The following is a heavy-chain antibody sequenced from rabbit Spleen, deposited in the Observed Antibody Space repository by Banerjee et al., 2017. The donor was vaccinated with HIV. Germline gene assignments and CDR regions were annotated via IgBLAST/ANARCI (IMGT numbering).Heavy chain of an antibody. CDR1: GLDFSSSYW. J-gene: IGHJ4*01. CDR3: ARGAWSTDCMNL. D-gene: IGHD7-1*01. Sequence: QEQLVESGGGLVTPGESLTLTCKASGLDFSSSYWIWWVRQAPGKGLEWIGCIGAGSGVSYYASWAKGRFTISKTSSTTVTLQMTSLTAADTATYFCARGAWSTDCMNLWGPGTLVTVS. V-gene: IGHV1S45*01. CDR2: IGAGSGVS.